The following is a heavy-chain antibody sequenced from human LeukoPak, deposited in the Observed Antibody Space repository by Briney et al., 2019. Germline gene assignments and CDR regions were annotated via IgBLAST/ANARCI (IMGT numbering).Heavy chain of an antibody. CDR3: AKDGYQALKWVGMDV. Sequence: GGSLRLSCSVSGFNFKSSAMHWVRQAPGKGLEYVSAINTNGDFTYYADPVKGRFIISRDNSKNTVSLQMSSLTAEDTAVYYCAKDGYQALKWVGMDVWGQGTTVSVSS. J-gene: IGHJ6*02. D-gene: IGHD5-18*01. V-gene: IGHV3-64D*06. CDR2: INTNGDFT. CDR1: GFNFKSSA.